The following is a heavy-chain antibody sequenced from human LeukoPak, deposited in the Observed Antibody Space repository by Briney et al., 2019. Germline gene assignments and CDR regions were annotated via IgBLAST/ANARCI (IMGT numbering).Heavy chain of an antibody. CDR1: GYTFTSYD. Sequence: ASVKVSCKASGYTFTSYDINWVRQATGQGLEWMGWMNPNSGNTGYAQKFQGRVTMTRNTSISTAYMELSSLRSEDTAVYYCARGIAGRPYGSGDYGMDVWGQGTTVTVSS. CDR2: MNPNSGNT. CDR3: ARGIAGRPYGSGDYGMDV. V-gene: IGHV1-8*01. J-gene: IGHJ6*02. D-gene: IGHD3-10*01.